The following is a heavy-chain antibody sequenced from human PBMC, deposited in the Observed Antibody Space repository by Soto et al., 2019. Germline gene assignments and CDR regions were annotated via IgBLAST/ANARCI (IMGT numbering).Heavy chain of an antibody. CDR2: ISSSGSTI. Sequence: WGSLRLSCAASGFTFSSYEMNWVRQAPGKGLEWVSYISSSGSTIYYADSVKGRFTISRDNAKNSLYLQMNSLRAEDTAVYYCARAESAARSVSFDYWGQGNLVTVSS. V-gene: IGHV3-48*03. CDR3: ARAESAARSVSFDY. D-gene: IGHD2-2*01. CDR1: GFTFSSYE. J-gene: IGHJ4*02.